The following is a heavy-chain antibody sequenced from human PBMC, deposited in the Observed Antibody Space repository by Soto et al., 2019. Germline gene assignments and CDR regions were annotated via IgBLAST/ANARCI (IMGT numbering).Heavy chain of an antibody. CDR1: GGTFSSYA. V-gene: IGHV1-69*12. CDR2: IIPIFGTA. D-gene: IGHD4-17*01. CDR3: ARERPTVADYGMDV. Sequence: QVQLVQSGAEVKKPGSSVKVSCKASGGTFSSYAISWVRQAPGQGLEWMGGIIPIFGTANYAQKFQGRVTITADESTSTAYRELSSLRSEDTAVYYCARERPTVADYGMDVWGQGTTVTVSS. J-gene: IGHJ6*02.